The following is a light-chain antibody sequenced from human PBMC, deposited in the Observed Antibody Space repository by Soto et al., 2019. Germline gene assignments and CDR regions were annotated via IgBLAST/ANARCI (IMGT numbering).Light chain of an antibody. CDR3: QSYDSSLSAWV. V-gene: IGLV1-40*01. Sequence: QPVLTQPPSVSGAPGQRVTISCTGSSSNIGAGFHVHWYQHLPGTAPKLLIYVNSNRPSGVPDRFSGSRSGASASLAITGLQAEDEADYYCQSYDSSLSAWVFGGGTKLTVL. CDR2: VNS. CDR1: SSNIGAGFH. J-gene: IGLJ3*02.